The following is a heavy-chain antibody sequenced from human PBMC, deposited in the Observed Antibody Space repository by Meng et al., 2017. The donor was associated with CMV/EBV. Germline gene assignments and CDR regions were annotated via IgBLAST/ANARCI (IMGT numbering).Heavy chain of an antibody. Sequence: SVKVSCKASGGTFSSYTISWLRQAPGQGLVWMGRIIPILGIANYAQKFQGRVTITADKSTSTAYMELSSLRSEDTAVYYCARGGPYYFDYWGQGTLVTVSS. V-gene: IGHV1-69*02. CDR2: IIPILGIA. J-gene: IGHJ4*02. CDR1: GGTFSSYT. D-gene: IGHD3-16*01. CDR3: ARGGPYYFDY.